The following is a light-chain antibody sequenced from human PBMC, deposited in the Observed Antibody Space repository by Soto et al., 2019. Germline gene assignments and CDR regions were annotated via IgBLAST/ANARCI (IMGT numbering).Light chain of an antibody. V-gene: IGLV1-40*01. CDR2: GDT. J-gene: IGLJ2*01. CDR3: QSYDTALSVYVV. Sequence: QSVLTQPPSVSGDPGQRVTISCTGSSSTIGAGFDVHWYQQRPGTAPKLLDYGDTNRPSGVPDRFSGSKSGTSASLVITGLQAEDEADYYCQSYDTALSVYVVFGGGTKVTVL. CDR1: SSTIGAGFD.